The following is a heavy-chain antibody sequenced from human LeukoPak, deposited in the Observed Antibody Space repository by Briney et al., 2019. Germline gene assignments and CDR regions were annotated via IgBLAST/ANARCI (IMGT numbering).Heavy chain of an antibody. J-gene: IGHJ6*02. CDR2: ISGSGGST. CDR3: ARDLSTYSSGWYYYYYGMDV. D-gene: IGHD6-19*01. V-gene: IGHV3-23*01. CDR1: GFTFSSYA. Sequence: GGSLRLSCAASGFTFSSYAMSWVRQAPGKGLEWVSAISGSGGSTYYADSVKGRFTISRDNSKNTLYLQMNSLRAEDTAVYYCARDLSTYSSGWYYYYYGMDVWGQGTTVTVSS.